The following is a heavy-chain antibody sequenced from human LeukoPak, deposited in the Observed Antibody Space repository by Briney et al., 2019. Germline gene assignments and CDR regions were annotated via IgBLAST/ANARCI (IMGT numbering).Heavy chain of an antibody. J-gene: IGHJ6*03. CDR3: ARVTRRIFGVVIYYMDV. D-gene: IGHD3-3*01. V-gene: IGHV1-8*01. CDR1: GYTFTSYD. CDR2: MNPNSGNT. Sequence: VKVSCKASGYTFTSYDINWVRQATGQGLEWMGWMNPNSGNTSYAQKFQGRVTMTRNTSISTAYMELSSLRFEDTAVYYCARVTRRIFGVVIYYMDVWGKGTTVTVSS.